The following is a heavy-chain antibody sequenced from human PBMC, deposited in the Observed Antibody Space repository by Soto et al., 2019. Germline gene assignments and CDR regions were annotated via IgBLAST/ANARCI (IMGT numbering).Heavy chain of an antibody. CDR2: IYYSGST. Sequence: RSLTCTVSGGSISSGGYYWSWIRQHPGKGLEWIGYIYYSGSTYYNPSLKSRVTISVDTSKNQFSLKLSSVTAADTAVYYCARDARGDDFWSGYGIQEVDYYYYGMDVWGQGTTVTVSS. J-gene: IGHJ6*02. CDR1: GGSISSGGYY. D-gene: IGHD3-3*01. V-gene: IGHV4-31*03. CDR3: ARDARGDDFWSGYGIQEVDYYYYGMDV.